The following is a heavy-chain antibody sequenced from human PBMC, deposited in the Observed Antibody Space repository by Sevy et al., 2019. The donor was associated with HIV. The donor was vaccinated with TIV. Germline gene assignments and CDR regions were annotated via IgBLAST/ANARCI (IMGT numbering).Heavy chain of an antibody. CDR3: ASDWRGYIGSGSDYYYYGMDV. CDR2: IKEDGSEK. Sequence: GGSLRLSCAASGFAFNSYWMSWVRQAPGMGLQWVGTIKEDGSEKYYVDSMNGRFTISRDNAKNSLYLQMNSLRAEDTAVYYCASDWRGYIGSGSDYYYYGMDVWGQGTTVTVSS. J-gene: IGHJ6*02. CDR1: GFAFNSYW. D-gene: IGHD3-10*01. V-gene: IGHV3-7*03.